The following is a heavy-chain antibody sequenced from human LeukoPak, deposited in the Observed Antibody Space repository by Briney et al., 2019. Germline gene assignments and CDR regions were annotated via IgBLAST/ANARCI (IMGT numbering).Heavy chain of an antibody. D-gene: IGHD3-16*02. CDR2: FDPEDGET. J-gene: IGHJ4*02. Sequence: ASVKVSCKVSGYTLTELSMHWVRQAPGKGLEWMGGFDPEDGETIYAQKFQGRVTMTGDTSTDTAYMELSSLRSEDTAVYYCATAVSYYDYVWGSYRHPNPYLDYWGQGTLVTVSS. CDR3: ATAVSYYDYVWGSYRHPNPYLDY. CDR1: GYTLTELS. V-gene: IGHV1-24*01.